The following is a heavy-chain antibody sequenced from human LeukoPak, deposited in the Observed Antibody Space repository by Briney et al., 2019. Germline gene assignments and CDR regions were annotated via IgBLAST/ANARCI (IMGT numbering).Heavy chain of an antibody. CDR1: GFTFDDYA. CDR2: ISWNSGSI. J-gene: IGHJ4*02. CDR3: AKVPLPDY. V-gene: IGHV3-9*01. Sequence: GGSLRLSCAASGFTFDDYAMHWVRQAPGKGLEWVSGISWNSGSIGYADSVKGRFTISRDNSKNTLYLQMNSLRAEDTAVYYCAKVPLPDYWGQGTLVTVSS.